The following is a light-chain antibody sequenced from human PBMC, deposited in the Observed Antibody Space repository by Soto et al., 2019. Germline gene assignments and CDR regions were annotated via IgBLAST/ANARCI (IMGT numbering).Light chain of an antibody. J-gene: IGLJ2*01. CDR2: EVS. CDR1: SSDVGDYKF. Sequence: QSVLTQPPSASGSPGQSVTISCTGTSSDVGDYKFVSWYQQHPGKAPKLMIYEVSRRSSGVPDRFSGSKSGNTASLTVSGLQAEDEADYYCSSYAGNNNVVFGGGTKLTVL. CDR3: SSYAGNNNVV. V-gene: IGLV2-8*01.